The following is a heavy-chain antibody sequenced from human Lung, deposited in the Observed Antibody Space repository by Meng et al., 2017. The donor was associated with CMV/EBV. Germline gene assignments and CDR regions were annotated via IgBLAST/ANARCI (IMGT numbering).Heavy chain of an antibody. CDR2: ISSSSSYI. CDR3: ARAPRDSSGYYYPDY. J-gene: IGHJ4*02. D-gene: IGHD3-22*01. Sequence: GESXKISCAASGFTFSSYSMNWVRQAPGKGLEWVSSISSSSSYIYYADSVKGRFTISRDNAKNSLYLQMNSLRAEDTAVYYCARAPRDSSGYYYPDYWGQGTLVTVSS. V-gene: IGHV3-21*01. CDR1: GFTFSSYS.